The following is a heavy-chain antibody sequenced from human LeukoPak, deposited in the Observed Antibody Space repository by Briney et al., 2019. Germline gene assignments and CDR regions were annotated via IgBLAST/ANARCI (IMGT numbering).Heavy chain of an antibody. V-gene: IGHV3-49*03. Sequence: GGSLRLSCTASGFTFGDYAMSWFRQAPGKGLEWVGFIRSKAYRGTTEYAASVKGRFTISRDDSKSIAYLQMNSQKTEDTAVYYCTRDGCSSTSCYIGRWFDPWGQGTLVTVSS. CDR3: TRDGCSSTSCYIGRWFDP. CDR1: GFTFGDYA. J-gene: IGHJ5*02. CDR2: IRSKAYRGTT. D-gene: IGHD2-2*02.